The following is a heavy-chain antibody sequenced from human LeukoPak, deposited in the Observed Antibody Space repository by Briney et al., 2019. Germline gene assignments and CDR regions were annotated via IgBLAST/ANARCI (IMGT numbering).Heavy chain of an antibody. D-gene: IGHD2/OR15-2a*01. CDR1: GFTFSSYS. CDR2: ISSSSSYI. J-gene: IGHJ5*02. Sequence: GGSLRLSCAASGFTFSSYSMNWVRQAPGKGLEWVSSISSSSSYIYYADSVKGRFTISRDNAKNSLYLQMNSLRAEDTAVYYCARATNVNIPDWFDPSGQGTLVTVYS. V-gene: IGHV3-21*01. CDR3: ARATNVNIPDWFDP.